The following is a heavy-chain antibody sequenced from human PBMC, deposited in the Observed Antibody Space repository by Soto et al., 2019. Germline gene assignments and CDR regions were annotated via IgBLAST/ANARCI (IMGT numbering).Heavy chain of an antibody. V-gene: IGHV1-24*01. CDR1: GGTFSSYA. D-gene: IGHD2-2*01. J-gene: IGHJ5*02. CDR3: ATDSPKYCSSTSCFKWGWFDP. Sequence: ASVKLYCNASGGTFSSYAISWVRQAPGKGLEWMGGFDPEDGETIYAQKFQGRVTMTEDTSTDTAYMELSSLRSEDTAVYYCATDSPKYCSSTSCFKWGWFDPWGQGTLVTVSS. CDR2: FDPEDGET.